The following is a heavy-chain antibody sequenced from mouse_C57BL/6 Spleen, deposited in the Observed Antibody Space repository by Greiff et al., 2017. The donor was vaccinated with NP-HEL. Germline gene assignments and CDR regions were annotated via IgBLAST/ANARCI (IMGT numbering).Heavy chain of an antibody. Sequence: VMLVESGPGLVQPSQSLSITCTVSGFSLTSYGVHWVRQSPGKGLEWLGVIWRGGSTDYNAAFMSRLSITKDNSKSQVFFKMNSLQADDTAIYYCAKGGIYYGYDEGAWFAYWGQGTLVTVSA. J-gene: IGHJ3*01. V-gene: IGHV2-5*01. CDR2: IWRGGST. D-gene: IGHD2-2*01. CDR3: AKGGIYYGYDEGAWFAY. CDR1: GFSLTSYG.